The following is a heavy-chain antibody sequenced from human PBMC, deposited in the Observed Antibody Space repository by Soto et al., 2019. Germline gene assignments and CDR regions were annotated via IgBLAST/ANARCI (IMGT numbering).Heavy chain of an antibody. Sequence: GVSLRLSCAASGFTFSNYVMSWVRQAPGRGLVWVSRINSSGTSTYYADSVKGRFTISRDNAKNSLFLQMNSLRAEDTAVYYCERDPPTVTTSSFDYWGQGTRVTVSS. CDR1: GFTFSNYV. J-gene: IGHJ4*02. CDR2: INSSGTST. D-gene: IGHD4-17*01. CDR3: ERDPPTVTTSSFDY. V-gene: IGHV3-11*01.